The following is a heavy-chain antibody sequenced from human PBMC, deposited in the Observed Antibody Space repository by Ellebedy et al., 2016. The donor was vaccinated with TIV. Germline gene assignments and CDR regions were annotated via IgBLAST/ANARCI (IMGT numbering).Heavy chain of an antibody. V-gene: IGHV4-34*01. Sequence: GSLRLSXAVYGGSFSGYYWSWIRQPPGKGLEWIGEINHSGSTNYNPSLKSRVTISRDTSKNQLSLKLNSMTAADTAVYYCARGRGGHGWFDPWGQGTLVTVSS. CDR3: ARGRGGHGWFDP. CDR2: INHSGST. J-gene: IGHJ5*02. D-gene: IGHD3-16*01. CDR1: GGSFSGYY.